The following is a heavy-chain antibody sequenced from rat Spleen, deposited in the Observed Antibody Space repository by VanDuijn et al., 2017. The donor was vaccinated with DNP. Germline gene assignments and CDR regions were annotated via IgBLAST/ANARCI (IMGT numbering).Heavy chain of an antibody. Sequence: EVQLVESGGGLVQPGRSLKLSCAASGFTFSSYWMYWIRQAPGKGLEWVASINNSGRRTYYPDSVKGRFTISRDNAKSSLYPQMNSLKSEDTATYYCARRGTEGMDWGQGVMVTVSS. CDR3: ARRGTEGMD. V-gene: IGHV5-31*01. J-gene: IGHJ2*01. CDR1: GFTFSSYW. D-gene: IGHD1-11*01. CDR2: INNSGRRT.